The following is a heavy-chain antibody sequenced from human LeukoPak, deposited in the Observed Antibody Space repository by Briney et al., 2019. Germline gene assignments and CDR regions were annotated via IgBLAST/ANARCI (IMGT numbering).Heavy chain of an antibody. CDR2: TRYDGSNK. V-gene: IGHV3-30*02. Sequence: PGGSLRLSCAASGFTFSSYGMYWVRQAPGKGLEWVAFTRYDGSNKYYADSVKGRFTISRDNSKNTLYLKMNSLRAEDTAVYYCARGGREGYCSGGSCYSGYFQHWGQGTLVTVSS. D-gene: IGHD2-15*01. CDR3: ARGGREGYCSGGSCYSGYFQH. J-gene: IGHJ1*01. CDR1: GFTFSSYG.